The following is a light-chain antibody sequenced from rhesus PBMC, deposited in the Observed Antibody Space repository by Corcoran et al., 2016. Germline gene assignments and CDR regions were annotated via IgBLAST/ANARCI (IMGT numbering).Light chain of an antibody. Sequence: DIVMTQSPDSLAVSLGERVTINCKSSQSLLYNSNNKNFFAWYQQKPGQAPKLLLYWASTRESGVPNRVSGSGSGTDFTLTISGLQAEDVAVYYCQQYYSTPWTFGQGTKVEIK. CDR2: WAS. J-gene: IGKJ1*01. CDR3: QQYYSTPWT. V-gene: IGKV4-1*01. CDR1: QSLLYNSNNKNF.